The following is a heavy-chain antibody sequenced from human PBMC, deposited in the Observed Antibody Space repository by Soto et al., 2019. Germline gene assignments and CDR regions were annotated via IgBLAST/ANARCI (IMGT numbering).Heavy chain of an antibody. Sequence: SETLSLTCTVSGGSISSGDYYWSWIRQPPGKGLEWIGYIYYSGSTYYNPSLKSRVTISVDTSKNQFSLKLGSVTAADTAVYYCARARYYDYVWGSYPFDYWGQGTLVTVSS. J-gene: IGHJ4*02. CDR2: IYYSGST. CDR3: ARARYYDYVWGSYPFDY. V-gene: IGHV4-30-4*01. D-gene: IGHD3-16*01. CDR1: GGSISSGDYY.